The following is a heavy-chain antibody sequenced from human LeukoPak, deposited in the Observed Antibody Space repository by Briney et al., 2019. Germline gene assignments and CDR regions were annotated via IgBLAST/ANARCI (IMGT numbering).Heavy chain of an antibody. J-gene: IGHJ4*02. CDR3: ARDRRRILCGGDCLVYFDY. CDR2: IYYSGST. CDR1: GGSISSSSYY. D-gene: IGHD2-21*02. Sequence: SETLSLTCTVSGGSISSSSYYWGWIRQPPGKGLEWIGSIYYSGSTYYNPSLKSRVTISVDTSKNQFSLKLSSVTAADTAVYYCARDRRRILCGGDCLVYFDYWGQGTLVTVSS. V-gene: IGHV4-39*07.